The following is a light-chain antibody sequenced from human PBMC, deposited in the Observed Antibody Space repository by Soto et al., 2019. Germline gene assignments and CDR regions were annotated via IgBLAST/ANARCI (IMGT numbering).Light chain of an antibody. CDR1: SIDVGGYNY. CDR3: SSYAGSNNLGV. CDR2: EVS. J-gene: IGLJ1*01. V-gene: IGLV2-8*01. Sequence: QSPLTQPPSASGSPGQSATISSTGTSIDVGGYNYVSWYQQHPGKVPKLLIYEVSKRPSGVPDRFSGSKSGNTASLTVSGLQAEDEADYYCSSYAGSNNLGVFGTGTKVTVL.